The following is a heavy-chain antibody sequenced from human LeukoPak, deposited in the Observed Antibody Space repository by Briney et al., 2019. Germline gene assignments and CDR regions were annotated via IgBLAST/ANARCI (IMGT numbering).Heavy chain of an antibody. V-gene: IGHV1-2*02. Sequence: ASVKVSCKASGYTFTGYYMHWVRQAPGQGLEWMGWINPNSGGTNYAQKFQGRVTMTRDTSISTAYMELSRLRSDDTAVYYCARSRVDGSRRFDPWGQGTLVTVS. J-gene: IGHJ5*02. CDR3: ARSRVDGSRRFDP. CDR2: INPNSGGT. D-gene: IGHD5-24*01. CDR1: GYTFTGYY.